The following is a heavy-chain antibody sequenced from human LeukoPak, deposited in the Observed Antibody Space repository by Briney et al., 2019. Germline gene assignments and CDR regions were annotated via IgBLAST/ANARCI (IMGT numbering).Heavy chain of an antibody. CDR3: ARDQDQFVVVPATQFDC. CDR2: ISGSGGST. D-gene: IGHD2-21*02. J-gene: IGHJ4*02. CDR1: GFTFSSYA. V-gene: IGHV3-23*01. Sequence: GGSLRLSCAASGFTFSSYAMSWVRQAPGKGLEWVSAISGSGGSTYYADSVKGRFTISRDNSKNMLSLQMNSLRADDTAVYYCARDQDQFVVVPATQFDCWGQGTLVTVSS.